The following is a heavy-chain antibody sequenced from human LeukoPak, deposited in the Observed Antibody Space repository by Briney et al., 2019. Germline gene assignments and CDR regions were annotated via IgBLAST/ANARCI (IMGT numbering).Heavy chain of an antibody. CDR2: IYPRDSDT. V-gene: IGHV5-51*01. D-gene: IGHD2-15*01. CDR3: AGSAVARRYPPLGRGYYYGMDV. J-gene: IGHJ6*02. Sequence: GESLQIFCKGSGYDFTTYWIGWVRQMPGKGLEGRVIIYPRDSDTRYSPSFQGQVTISADKSISTAYLQWSSLKASDTAMYYCAGSAVARRYPPLGRGYYYGMDVWGQGTTVTVSS. CDR1: GYDFTTYW.